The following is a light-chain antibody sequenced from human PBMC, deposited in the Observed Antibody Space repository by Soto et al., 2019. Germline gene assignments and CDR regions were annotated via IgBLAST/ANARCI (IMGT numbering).Light chain of an antibody. V-gene: IGKV4-1*01. CDR1: QSVFYSSNNKNY. CDR2: WAS. Sequence: DIVMTQSPDSLAVSLGERATINCKSSQSVFYSSNNKNYLAWYQQKPGQPPKLLIYWASTRESVVPDRFSGSGSGTDFTLTISSLQAEDVAVYYCQQYYSTPFTFGPGTKVDIK. J-gene: IGKJ3*01. CDR3: QQYYSTPFT.